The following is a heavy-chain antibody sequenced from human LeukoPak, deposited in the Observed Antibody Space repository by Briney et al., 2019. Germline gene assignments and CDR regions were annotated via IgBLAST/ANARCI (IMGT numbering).Heavy chain of an antibody. CDR2: INWNGGST. CDR3: ASGYVWGSYRHFDY. CDR1: GFTFDDYG. Sequence: GGSLRLSCAASGFTFDDYGMSWVRQAPGKGLEWVSGINWNGGSTGYADSVKGRFTTSRDNAKNSLYLQMNSLRAEDTALYYCASGYVWGSYRHFDYWGQGTLVTVSS. D-gene: IGHD3-16*02. V-gene: IGHV3-20*04. J-gene: IGHJ4*02.